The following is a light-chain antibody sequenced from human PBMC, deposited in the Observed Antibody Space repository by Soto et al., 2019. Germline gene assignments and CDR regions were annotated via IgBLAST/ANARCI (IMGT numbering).Light chain of an antibody. V-gene: IGKV3-15*01. Sequence: EIVMTQSPATLSVSPGERATLSCRASQSVSSSLAWYQQKPGQAPRLLIYGASTRTTGIPARFSGSGSGTEFTLTISSLQPEDFAVYYCQQYNNCSRTFGQGTKVEIK. CDR2: GAS. CDR1: QSVSSS. CDR3: QQYNNCSRT. J-gene: IGKJ1*01.